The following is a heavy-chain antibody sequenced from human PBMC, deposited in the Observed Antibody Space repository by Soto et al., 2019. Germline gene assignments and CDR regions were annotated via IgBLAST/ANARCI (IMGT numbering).Heavy chain of an antibody. CDR3: ARPTKGSGSLHYGMDG. Sequence: ASVKVSCKASGYTFTSYYMHWVRQAPGQGLEWMGIINPSGGSTSYAQKFQGRVTMTRDTSTSTVYMELSSLRSEDTAVYYWARPTKGSGSLHYGMDGGGQGTTVTVSS. CDR1: GYTFTSYY. V-gene: IGHV1-46*01. CDR2: INPSGGST. J-gene: IGHJ6*02. D-gene: IGHD1-26*01.